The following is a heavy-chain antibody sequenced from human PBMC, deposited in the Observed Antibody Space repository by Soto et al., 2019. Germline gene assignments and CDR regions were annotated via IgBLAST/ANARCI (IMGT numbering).Heavy chain of an antibody. D-gene: IGHD3-3*01. J-gene: IGHJ5*02. V-gene: IGHV4-34*01. CDR3: AGEGRSFPPGRFWWSNP. Sequence: SETLSLTCAVYGGSFSDYYWSWIRQPPGKGLEWIGEINHSGSTNYNPSLKSRVTISVDTSKNQFSLKLSSVTAADTAVYYCAGEGRSFPPGRFWWSNPWGKGTLVTVPS. CDR1: GGSFSDYY. CDR2: INHSGST.